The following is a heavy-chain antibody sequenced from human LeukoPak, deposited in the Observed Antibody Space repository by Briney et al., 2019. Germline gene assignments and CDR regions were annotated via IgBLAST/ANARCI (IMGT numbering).Heavy chain of an antibody. D-gene: IGHD1-26*01. Sequence: SVKVSCKASGGTFNSYAISWVRQAPGQGLEWMGGIIPIFGTANYAQKFQGRVTITADESTSTAYMELRSLRSDDTAVYYCARVSMEVGATPFDYWGQGTLVTVSS. J-gene: IGHJ4*02. V-gene: IGHV1-69*13. CDR1: GGTFNSYA. CDR3: ARVSMEVGATPFDY. CDR2: IIPIFGTA.